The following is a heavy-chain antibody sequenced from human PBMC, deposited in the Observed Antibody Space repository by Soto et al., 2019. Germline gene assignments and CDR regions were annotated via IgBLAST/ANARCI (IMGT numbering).Heavy chain of an antibody. J-gene: IGHJ4*02. CDR1: GGSISSYY. CDR2: IYYSGST. V-gene: IGHV4-59*01. Sequence: SESLSLTCTVSGGSISSYYWSLIRQTPGKGLEWIGYIYYSGSTNYNPSLKSRVTISVDTSKNQFSLKLSSVTAADTAVYYCARFERYCSGGSCYASFDYWGQGTLVTVSS. D-gene: IGHD2-15*01. CDR3: ARFERYCSGGSCYASFDY.